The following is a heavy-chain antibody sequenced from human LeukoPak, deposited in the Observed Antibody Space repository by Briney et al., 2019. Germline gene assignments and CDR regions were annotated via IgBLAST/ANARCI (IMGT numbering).Heavy chain of an antibody. Sequence: SETLSLTCTVSGGSISSYYWSWIRQPPGKGLEWIGYIYYSGSTNYNPSLTSRVTISVDTSKNQFSLKLSSVTAADTAVYYCAGSDYWGQGTLVTVSS. V-gene: IGHV4-59*01. CDR3: AGSDY. CDR1: GGSISSYY. J-gene: IGHJ4*02. CDR2: IYYSGST.